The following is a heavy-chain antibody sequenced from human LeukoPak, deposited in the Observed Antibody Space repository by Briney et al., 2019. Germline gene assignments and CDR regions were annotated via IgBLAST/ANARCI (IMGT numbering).Heavy chain of an antibody. V-gene: IGHV1-69*05. CDR2: IIPIFGTA. J-gene: IGHJ6*03. Sequence: GASVKVSCKASGGTFSSYAISWVRQAPGQGLEWMGGIIPIFGTANYAQKFQGRVTITTDESTSTAYMELGSLRSEDTAVYYCARVQSRRYYYYYMDVWGKGTTVTVSS. CDR1: GGTFSSYA. CDR3: ARVQSRRYYYYYMDV.